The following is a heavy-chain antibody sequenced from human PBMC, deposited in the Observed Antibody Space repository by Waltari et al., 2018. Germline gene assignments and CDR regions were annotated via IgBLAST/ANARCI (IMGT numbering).Heavy chain of an antibody. CDR2: IYYSGST. CDR3: ARDGGDDYSQARFDP. V-gene: IGHV4-30-4*08. CDR1: GGSISSGDYS. J-gene: IGHJ5*02. D-gene: IGHD4-4*01. Sequence: QVQLQESGPGLVKPSQTLSLTCTVSGGSISSGDYSWSWIRQPPGKGLEWIGYIYYSGSTYYSPSLKSRVIISLHTSKNQFSLRLTSVTAADTAVYYCARDGGDDYSQARFDPWGQGTLVTVSS.